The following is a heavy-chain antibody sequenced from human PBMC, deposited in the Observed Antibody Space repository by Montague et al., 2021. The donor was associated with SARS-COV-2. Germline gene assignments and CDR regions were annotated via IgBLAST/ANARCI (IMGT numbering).Heavy chain of an antibody. CDR3: ARDTSITMLVVVYRYGIDF. Sequence: SETLSLTCTVSGGAISSSSYYWGWIRQPPGKGLEWIGSIYYSGSTYYNPSLKSRVTISVDTSKNQFSLKLSSVTAADTAVYYCARDTSITMLVVVYRYGIDFWGQGTTVTVSS. D-gene: IGHD3-22*01. CDR2: IYYSGST. V-gene: IGHV4-39*07. J-gene: IGHJ6*02. CDR1: GGAISSSSYY.